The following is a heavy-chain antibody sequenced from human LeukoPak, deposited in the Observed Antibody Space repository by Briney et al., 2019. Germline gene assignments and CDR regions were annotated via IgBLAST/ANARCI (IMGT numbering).Heavy chain of an antibody. J-gene: IGHJ5*02. V-gene: IGHV1-69*06. CDR1: GGTFSSYA. CDR3: ARAPKESVETPSADWFDP. Sequence: SVKVSCKASGGTFSSYAISWVRQAPGQGLEWMGRIIPIFGTANYAQKFQGRVTITADKSTSTAYMELSSLRSEGTAVYYCARAPKESVETPSADWFDPWGQGTSVTLSS. CDR2: IIPIFGTA. D-gene: IGHD5-18*01.